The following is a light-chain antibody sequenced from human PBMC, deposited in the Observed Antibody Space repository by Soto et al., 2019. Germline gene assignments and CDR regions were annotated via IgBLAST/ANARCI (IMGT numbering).Light chain of an antibody. Sequence: QSVLTQPPSASGTPGQRVTLSCSGSRSNIGSNYVYWYQQLPVTAPKLLIYRNNQRPSGVPDRFSGSKSGTSASLAISGLRSEDEANYYCAAWDDSLSGVVFSGGTQLTVL. CDR1: RSNIGSNY. V-gene: IGLV1-47*01. J-gene: IGLJ3*02. CDR2: RNN. CDR3: AAWDDSLSGVV.